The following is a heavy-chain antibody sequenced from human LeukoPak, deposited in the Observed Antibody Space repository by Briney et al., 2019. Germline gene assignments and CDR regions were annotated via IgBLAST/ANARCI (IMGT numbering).Heavy chain of an antibody. Sequence: PGGSLRLSCAASGFTFSSYVMSWVRQAPGKGLEWVSDISGSGGTTYYADSVKGRFTISRDNSKNTVYLQMNSLRAEDTAVYYCVRNTLGHYDAFDIWGQGTMVTVSS. D-gene: IGHD1/OR15-1a*01. CDR2: ISGSGGTT. V-gene: IGHV3-23*01. CDR3: VRNTLGHYDAFDI. J-gene: IGHJ3*02. CDR1: GFTFSSYV.